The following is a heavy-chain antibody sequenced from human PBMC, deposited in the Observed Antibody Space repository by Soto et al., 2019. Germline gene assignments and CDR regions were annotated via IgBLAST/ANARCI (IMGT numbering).Heavy chain of an antibody. Sequence: QVQLVESGGGVVQPGRSLRLSCAASGFTFSSYGIHWVRQAPGKGREWVAVIWYGGSNKYYADSVKGRFTISRDNSKNTLYLQMNSRRAEDTAVYYCAVGSYAQWLDIDNWGQGTLVTVSS. J-gene: IGHJ4*02. V-gene: IGHV3-33*01. CDR1: GFTFSSYG. D-gene: IGHD6-19*01. CDR2: IWYGGSNK. CDR3: AVGSYAQWLDIDN.